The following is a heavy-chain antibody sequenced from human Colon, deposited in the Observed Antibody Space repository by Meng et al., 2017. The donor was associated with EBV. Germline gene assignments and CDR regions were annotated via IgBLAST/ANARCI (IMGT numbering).Heavy chain of an antibody. D-gene: IGHD3-22*01. V-gene: IGHV4-34*01. Sequence: QVQLQQWGAGLLKPLETLSLTCAVYGGSFSGYYWSWIRQPPGKGLKWIGEINHSGSTNYNPSLKSRVTISVDTSKNQFSLKMRSVTAADTAVYYCARQAPYYFDSSGRFDYWGQGTLVTVSS. CDR1: GGSFSGYY. CDR3: ARQAPYYFDSSGRFDY. J-gene: IGHJ4*02. CDR2: INHSGST.